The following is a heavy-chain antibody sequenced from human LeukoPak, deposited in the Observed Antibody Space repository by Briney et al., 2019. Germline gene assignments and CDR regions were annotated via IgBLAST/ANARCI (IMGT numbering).Heavy chain of an antibody. V-gene: IGHV3-21*01. CDR2: ISSSSSYI. D-gene: IGHD5-12*01. J-gene: IGHJ4*02. Sequence: PGGSLRLSCAASGFTFSSYSMNWVRQAPGKGLEWVSSISSSSSYIYYADSVKGRFTISRDNAKNSLYLQMNSLRAEDTAVYYCARRLRGYDRFDYWGQGTLVTVSS. CDR1: GFTFSSYS. CDR3: ARRLRGYDRFDY.